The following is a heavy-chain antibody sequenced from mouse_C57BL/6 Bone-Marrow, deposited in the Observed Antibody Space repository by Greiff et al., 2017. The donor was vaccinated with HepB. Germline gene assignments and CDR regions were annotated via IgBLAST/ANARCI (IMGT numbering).Heavy chain of an antibody. CDR1: GFTFSSYA. Sequence: EVKVVESGGGLVKPGGSLKLSCAASGFTFSSYAMSWVRQTPEKRLEWVATISDGGSYTYYPDNVKGRFTISRDNAKKNLYLQMSHLKSEDTAMYYCARDPVFAYWGQGTLVTVSA. J-gene: IGHJ3*01. CDR2: ISDGGSYT. CDR3: ARDPVFAY. V-gene: IGHV5-4*03.